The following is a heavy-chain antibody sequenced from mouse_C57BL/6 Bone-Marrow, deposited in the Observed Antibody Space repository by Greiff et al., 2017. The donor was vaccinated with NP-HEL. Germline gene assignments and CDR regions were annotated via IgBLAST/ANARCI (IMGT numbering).Heavy chain of an antibody. V-gene: IGHV2-5*01. CDR1: GFSLTSYG. CDR3: AKTRGYGNYWFAY. J-gene: IGHJ3*01. CDR2: IWRGGST. Sequence: QVHVKQSGPGLVQPSQSLSITCTVSGFSLTSYGVHWVRQSPGKGLEWLGVIWRGGSTDYNAAFMSRLSITKDNSKSQVFFKMNSLQADDTAIYYCAKTRGYGNYWFAYWGQGTLVTVSA. D-gene: IGHD2-1*01.